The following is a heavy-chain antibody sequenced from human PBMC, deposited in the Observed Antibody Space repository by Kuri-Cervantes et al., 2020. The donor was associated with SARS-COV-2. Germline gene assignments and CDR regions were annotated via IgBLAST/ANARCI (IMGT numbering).Heavy chain of an antibody. V-gene: IGHV1-69*13. J-gene: IGHJ4*02. D-gene: IGHD3-22*01. CDR1: GGTFSSYA. CDR3: ARGPGYYYDSSGYYNYSPSDY. CDR2: IIPIFGTA. Sequence: SVKVSCKASGGTFSSYAISWVRQAPGQGLEWMGGIIPIFGTANYAQKFQGRVTITADESTSTAYMELSSLRSEDTAVYYCARGPGYYYDSSGYYNYSPSDYWGQGTLVTVSS.